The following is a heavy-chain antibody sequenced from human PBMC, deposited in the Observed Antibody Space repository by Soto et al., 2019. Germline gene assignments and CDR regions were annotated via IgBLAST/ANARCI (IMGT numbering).Heavy chain of an antibody. CDR3: ARDHSSGWYQGY. J-gene: IGHJ4*02. V-gene: IGHV3-30-3*01. CDR1: GFTFSSYA. D-gene: IGHD6-19*01. Sequence: QVQLVESGGGVVQPGRSLRLSCAASGFTFSSYAMHWVRQAPGKGLEWVAVISYDGSNKYYADSVKGRVTISRDNSKNTLYLQMNSLRAEDTAVYYCARDHSSGWYQGYWGQGTLVTVSS. CDR2: ISYDGSNK.